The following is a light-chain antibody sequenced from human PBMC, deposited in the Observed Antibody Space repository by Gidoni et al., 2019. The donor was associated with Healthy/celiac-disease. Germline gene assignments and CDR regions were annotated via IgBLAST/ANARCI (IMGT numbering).Light chain of an antibody. CDR2: AAS. J-gene: IGKJ3*01. CDR1: QGISSY. V-gene: IGKV1-9*01. CDR3: QQLNSDP. Sequence: DIQLTQSPSFLSASVVDRVTITCRASQGISSYLAWYQQKPGKAPKLLIYAASTLKSGVPSRLRGSGSGTEFTLTISSLQPEEFATYYCQQLNSDPVGPGTKVDIK.